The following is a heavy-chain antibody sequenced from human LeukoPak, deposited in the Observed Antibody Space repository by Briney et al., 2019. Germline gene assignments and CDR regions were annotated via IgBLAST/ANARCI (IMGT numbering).Heavy chain of an antibody. CDR3: AKDHVDIVATILDY. D-gene: IGHD5-12*01. V-gene: IGHV3-23*01. J-gene: IGHJ4*02. CDR2: ISGSGGST. CDR1: GFTFSSYA. Sequence: GGSLRLSCAASGFTFSSYAMSWVRQAPGKGLEWVSAISGSGGSTYYADSVKGRFTISRDNSKNTLYLQTNSLRAEDTAVYYCAKDHVDIVATILDYWGQGTLVTVSS.